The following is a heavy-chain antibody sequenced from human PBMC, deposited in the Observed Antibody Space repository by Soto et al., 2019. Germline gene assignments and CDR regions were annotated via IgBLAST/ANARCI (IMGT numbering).Heavy chain of an antibody. CDR2: IHYSGST. Sequence: SETLSLTCTVSGGSISSGDYYWSWIRQPPGKGLEWIACIHYSGSTYYNPSLKSRVTISIDTSKSQFSLKLSSVTAADTAVYSCARGGYHYDSGGYTYYFDFWGQGTPVTVSS. J-gene: IGHJ4*02. D-gene: IGHD3-22*01. CDR3: ARGGYHYDSGGYTYYFDF. V-gene: IGHV4-30-4*01. CDR1: GGSISSGDYY.